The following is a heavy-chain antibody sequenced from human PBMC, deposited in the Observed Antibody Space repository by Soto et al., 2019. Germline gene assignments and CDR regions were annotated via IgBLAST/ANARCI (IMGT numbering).Heavy chain of an antibody. J-gene: IGHJ6*03. CDR3: GRPIGAPAGTFYYYYYMDV. V-gene: IGHV1-69*02. CDR2: IIPILGIA. D-gene: IGHD6-13*01. CDR1: GGTFSSYT. Sequence: SVKVSCKASGGTFSSYTISWVRQAPGQGLEWMGRIIPILGIANYAQKFQGRVTITADKSTSTAYMELSSLRSEDTAVYYCGRPIGAPAGTFYYYYYMDVSGKGTTVTVSS.